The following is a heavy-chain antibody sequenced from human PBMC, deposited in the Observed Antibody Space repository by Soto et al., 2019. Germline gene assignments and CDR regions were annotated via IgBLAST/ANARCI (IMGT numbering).Heavy chain of an antibody. Sequence: PGESLKISCKGSGYSFTSYWISWVRQMPGKGLEWMGRIDPSDSYTNYSPSFQGHVTISADKSISTAYLQWSSLKASDTAMYYCAGRAYDSSGYPTFDYWGQGTLVTVSS. J-gene: IGHJ4*02. D-gene: IGHD3-22*01. V-gene: IGHV5-10-1*01. CDR2: IDPSDSYT. CDR3: AGRAYDSSGYPTFDY. CDR1: GYSFTSYW.